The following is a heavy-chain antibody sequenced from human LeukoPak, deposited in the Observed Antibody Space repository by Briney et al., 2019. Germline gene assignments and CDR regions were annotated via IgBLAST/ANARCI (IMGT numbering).Heavy chain of an antibody. CDR3: ARARGAVAGTCWFDP. V-gene: IGHV3-74*01. CDR1: GFTFSIYW. D-gene: IGHD6-19*01. J-gene: IGHJ5*02. Sequence: PGGSLRLSCAAPGFTFSIYWMHGVRQAPGKGLVWVSRINSDGSSTSYADSVKGRFTISRDNAKNTLYLQMNSLRAEDTAVYYCARARGAVAGTCWFDPWGQGTLVTVSS. CDR2: INSDGSST.